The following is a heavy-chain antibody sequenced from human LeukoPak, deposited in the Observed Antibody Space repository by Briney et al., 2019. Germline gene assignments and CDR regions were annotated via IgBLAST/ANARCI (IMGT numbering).Heavy chain of an antibody. CDR3: ARSGGANFVFDY. D-gene: IGHD4/OR15-4a*01. CDR1: GGSISNYY. V-gene: IGHV4-4*07. Sequence: TSETLSLTCTVSGGSISNYYWTWIRQPAGKGLEWIGRLYTSGSTNYNPSLKSRVTMSVGTSKNQFSLNLSSLTAADTAVYYCARSGGANFVFDYWGQGTLVTVSS. CDR2: LYTSGST. J-gene: IGHJ4*02.